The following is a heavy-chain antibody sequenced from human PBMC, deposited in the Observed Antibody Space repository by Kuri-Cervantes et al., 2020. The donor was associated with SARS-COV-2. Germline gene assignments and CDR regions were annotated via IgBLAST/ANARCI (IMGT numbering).Heavy chain of an antibody. Sequence: ASVKVSCKASGYTFTSYVISWVRQAPGQGLEWMGWISAYSGNTNYAQKLQGRVTMTTDTSTSTAHMELRRLRSDDTAVYHCARAVVVVIAGGGRPFDYWGQGTLVTVSS. D-gene: IGHD6-19*01. V-gene: IGHV1-18*01. J-gene: IGHJ4*02. CDR3: ARAVVVVIAGGGRPFDY. CDR1: GYTFTSYV. CDR2: ISAYSGNT.